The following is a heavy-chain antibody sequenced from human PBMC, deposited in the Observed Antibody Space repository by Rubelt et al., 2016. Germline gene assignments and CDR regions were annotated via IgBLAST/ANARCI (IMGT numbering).Heavy chain of an antibody. Sequence: QVQLQQWGAGLLKPSETLSLTCAVYGGSFSGYYWSWIRQPPGKGLEWIGGINHRGGTNYNPSLKGQVTLSIETYKSQFSLKLTSVIAADTAVYYCARNIKTASMDVWGQGTTVTVSS. CDR3: ARNIKTASMDV. CDR1: GGSFSGYY. CDR2: INHRGGT. D-gene: IGHD1-14*01. V-gene: IGHV4-34*01. J-gene: IGHJ6*02.